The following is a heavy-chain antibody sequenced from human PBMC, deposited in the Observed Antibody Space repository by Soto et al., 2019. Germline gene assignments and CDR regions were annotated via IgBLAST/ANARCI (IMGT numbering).Heavy chain of an antibody. D-gene: IGHD2-15*01. CDR2: MTSGGDT. V-gene: IGHV3-23*01. Sequence: EVQLLESGGGLVQPGGSLRLSCAASGLSFISDGLSWVRQAPGKGLEWVSGMTSGGDTFYADSVKGRFTISSDNSKTALFLQMNSLRGEDTAIYYCAREGYCSGGRCYTRYFDLWGRGTLVTVSS. J-gene: IGHJ2*01. CDR3: AREGYCSGGRCYTRYFDL. CDR1: GLSFISDG.